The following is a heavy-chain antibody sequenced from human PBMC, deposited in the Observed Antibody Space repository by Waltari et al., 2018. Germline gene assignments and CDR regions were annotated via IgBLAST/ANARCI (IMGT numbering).Heavy chain of an antibody. CDR3: AKDIADRNDYVDY. CDR2: ISWNSGSI. CDR1: GFTFDDYA. J-gene: IGHJ4*02. D-gene: IGHD1-1*01. Sequence: EVQLVESGGGLVQPGRSLRLSCAASGFTFDDYAMHWVRQAPGKGLEWVSGISWNSGSIGYADLGKGRFTISRDNAKNSLYLQMNRRRAEDTALYDWAKDIADRNDYVDYWGQGTLVTVSA. V-gene: IGHV3-9*01.